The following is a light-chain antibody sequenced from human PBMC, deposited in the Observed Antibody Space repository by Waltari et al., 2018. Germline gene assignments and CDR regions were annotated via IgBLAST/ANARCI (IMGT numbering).Light chain of an antibody. CDR1: KLGDKY. V-gene: IGLV3-1*01. CDR3: QAWDSSNYVV. Sequence: SYELTQPPSVSVSPGQTASITCSGDKLGDKYACWYRQKPGQSPVLVIYQDTKRPPGIPERCSGSNSGSTATLTISGTQALDEADYYCQAWDSSNYVVFGGGTKLTVL. J-gene: IGLJ2*01. CDR2: QDT.